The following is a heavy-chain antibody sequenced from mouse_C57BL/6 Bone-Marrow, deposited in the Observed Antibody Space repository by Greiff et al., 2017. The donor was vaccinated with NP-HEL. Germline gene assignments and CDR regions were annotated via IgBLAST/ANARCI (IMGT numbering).Heavy chain of an antibody. CDR3: TDPSITTVVATDYYAMDY. D-gene: IGHD1-1*01. Sequence: VQLQQSGAELVRPGASVKLSCTASGFNIKDDYMHWVKQRPEQGLEWIGWIGPENGDTEYASKFQGKATITADTSSNTAYLQHSRRTSEDTVVYYRTDPSITTVVATDYYAMDYWGQGTTVTVSS. CDR1: GFNIKDDY. J-gene: IGHJ4*01. CDR2: IGPENGDT. V-gene: IGHV14-4*01.